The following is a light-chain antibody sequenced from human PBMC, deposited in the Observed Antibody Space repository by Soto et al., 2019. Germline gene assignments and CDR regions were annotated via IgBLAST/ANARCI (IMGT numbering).Light chain of an antibody. CDR3: QHYNSYSEA. CDR2: KAS. J-gene: IGKJ1*01. V-gene: IGKV1-5*03. Sequence: DIQMTQSPSTLSGSVGDRVTITCRASQTISSWLAWYQQKPGKAPKLLIYKASTLKSGVPSRFSDSXSGTEFTLTISSLQPDDFATYYCQHYNSYSEAFGQGTKVDIK. CDR1: QTISSW.